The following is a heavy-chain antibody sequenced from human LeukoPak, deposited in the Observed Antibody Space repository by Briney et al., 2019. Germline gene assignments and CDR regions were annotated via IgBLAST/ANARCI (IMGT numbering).Heavy chain of an antibody. D-gene: IGHD2-15*01. CDR2: INPNSGGT. Sequence: ASVKVSCKASGYTFTGYYIHWVRQAPGQGLEWMGRINPNSGGTNSAQKFQGRVTMTRDTSTSTAYMEVSRLRSDDTAVYYCAVFSFVVPPDYWGQGTLVTVPS. J-gene: IGHJ4*02. V-gene: IGHV1-2*06. CDR1: GYTFTGYY. CDR3: AVFSFVVPPDY.